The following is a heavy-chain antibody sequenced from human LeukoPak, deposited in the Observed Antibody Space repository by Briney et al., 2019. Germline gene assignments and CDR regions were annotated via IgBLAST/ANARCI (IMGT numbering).Heavy chain of an antibody. CDR1: GGSISSSNW. V-gene: IGHV4-4*02. J-gene: IGHJ5*02. CDR3: ARGRLTTGGWFDP. CDR2: IYHSGST. D-gene: IGHD3-9*01. Sequence: PSETLSLTCAGSGGSISSSNWWSWVRQPPGKGLEWIGEIYHSGSTNYNPSLTSRVTISVDKSKNQFSLKLSSVTAADTAVYYCARGRLTTGGWFDPWGQGTLVTVSS.